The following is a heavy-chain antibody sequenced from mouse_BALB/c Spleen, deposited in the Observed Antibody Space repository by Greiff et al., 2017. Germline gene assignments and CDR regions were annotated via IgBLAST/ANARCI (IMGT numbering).Heavy chain of an antibody. CDR1: GFNIKDTY. V-gene: IGHV14-3*02. D-gene: IGHD6-1*01. CDR3: ARREPFAY. CDR2: IDPANGNT. J-gene: IGHJ3*01. Sequence: EVKLVESGAELVKPGASVKLSCTASGFNIKDTYMHWVKQRPEQGLEWIGRIDPANGNTKYDPKFQGKATITADTSSNTAYLQLSSLTSEDTAVYYCARREPFAYWGQGTLVTVSA.